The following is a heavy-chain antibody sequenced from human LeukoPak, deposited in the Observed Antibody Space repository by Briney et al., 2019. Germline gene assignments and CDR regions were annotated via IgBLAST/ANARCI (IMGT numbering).Heavy chain of an antibody. V-gene: IGHV4-34*01. J-gene: IGHJ4*02. CDR3: ARRVVSASLSY. D-gene: IGHD2-21*02. CDR2: INHSGST. CDR1: GESFSGYY. Sequence: SETLSLTCAVYGESFSGYYWTWIRQSPEKGLEWIGEINHSGSTHYNPSLRSRLIISVDTSKNQFSLKLTSMTAADTAVYYCARRVVSASLSYWGQGTLVTVST.